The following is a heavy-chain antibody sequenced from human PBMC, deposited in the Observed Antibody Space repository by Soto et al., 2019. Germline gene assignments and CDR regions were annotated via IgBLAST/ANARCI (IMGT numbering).Heavy chain of an antibody. D-gene: IGHD3-10*01. CDR2: IYYSGST. Sequence: QVQLQESGPGLVKPSQTLSLTCTVSGGSISSGDYYWSWIRQPPGKGLEGFGYIYYSGSTYYNPSRERRVTMSVDPSKNQFSLKLSSVTAADTAVYYCASSTYGSGSYPFDYWGQGTLVTVSS. J-gene: IGHJ4*02. CDR3: ASSTYGSGSYPFDY. V-gene: IGHV4-30-4*01. CDR1: GGSISSGDYY.